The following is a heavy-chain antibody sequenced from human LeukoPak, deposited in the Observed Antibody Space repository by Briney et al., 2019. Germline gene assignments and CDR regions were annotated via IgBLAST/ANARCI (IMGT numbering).Heavy chain of an antibody. D-gene: IGHD1-26*01. J-gene: IGHJ4*02. CDR2: ISYDGSNK. CDR3: AKEWELLGFFDY. V-gene: IGHV3-30*18. CDR1: GFTFSSYW. Sequence: GGSLRLSCAASGFTFSSYWMSWVRQAPGKGLEWVAVISYDGSNKYYADSVKGRFTISRDNSKNTLYLQMNSLRAEDTAVYYCAKEWELLGFFDYWGQGTLVTVSS.